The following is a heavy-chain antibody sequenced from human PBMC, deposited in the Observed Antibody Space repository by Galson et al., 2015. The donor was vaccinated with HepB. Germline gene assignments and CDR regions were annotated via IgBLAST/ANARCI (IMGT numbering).Heavy chain of an antibody. J-gene: IGHJ6*02. D-gene: IGHD4-17*01. CDR2: ISGSGGST. V-gene: IGHV3-23*01. Sequence: SLRLSCAASGFTFSSYAMSWVRQAPGKGLEWVSAISGSGGSTYYADSVRGRFTISRDNSKNTLYLQMNSLRAEDMAVYYCAKGGPTVSSSYYYYGMDVWGQGTTVTVSS. CDR1: GFTFSSYA. CDR3: AKGGPTVSSSYYYYGMDV.